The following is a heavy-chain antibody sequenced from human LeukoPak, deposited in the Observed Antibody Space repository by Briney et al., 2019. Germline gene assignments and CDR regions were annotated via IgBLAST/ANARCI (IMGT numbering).Heavy chain of an antibody. CDR1: GGSISSSYW. Sequence: SETLSLTCAVSGGSISSSYWWSWVRQPPRKGLEWRGEVYHSGSTNYNPSLKSRVTISVDTSKIQFSLKLSSVTAADTAVYYCARYNYFGHLFPLGLIDYWGQGTLVTVSS. D-gene: IGHD5-24*01. J-gene: IGHJ4*02. V-gene: IGHV4-4*02. CDR2: VYHSGST. CDR3: ARYNYFGHLFPLGLIDY.